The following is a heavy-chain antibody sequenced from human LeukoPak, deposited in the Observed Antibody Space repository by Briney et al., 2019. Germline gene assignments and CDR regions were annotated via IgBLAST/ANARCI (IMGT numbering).Heavy chain of an antibody. CDR1: GGTFSSYA. CDR3: ARDRSIRQKWFGDPKVAFDY. J-gene: IGHJ4*02. V-gene: IGHV1-69*05. Sequence: ASVKVSCKASGGTFSSYAISWVRQAPGQGLEWMGGIIPIFGTANYAQKFQGRVTITTDESTSTAYMELSSLRSEDTAVYDCARDRSIRQKWFGDPKVAFDYWGQGMLVTVSS. D-gene: IGHD3-10*01. CDR2: IIPIFGTA.